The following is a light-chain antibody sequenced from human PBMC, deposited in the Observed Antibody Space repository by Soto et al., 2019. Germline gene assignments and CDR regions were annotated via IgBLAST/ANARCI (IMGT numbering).Light chain of an antibody. CDR2: DAS. J-gene: IGKJ2*01. CDR3: QHSITWSSN. V-gene: IGKV3-11*01. CDR1: QGVSSS. Sequence: ELVLTQSPATLSLSPGESATLSCRASQGVSSSLAWYQQKAGKAPRLLIYDASNRATGIPAKFSGSGSGTDFTLTISRLEPEDFAIYYCQHSITWSSNFGQWNKLEIK.